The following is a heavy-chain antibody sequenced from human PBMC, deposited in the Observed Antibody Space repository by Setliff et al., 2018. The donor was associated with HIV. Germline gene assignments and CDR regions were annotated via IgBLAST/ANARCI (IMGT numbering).Heavy chain of an antibody. V-gene: IGHV1-8*02. J-gene: IGHJ6*03. D-gene: IGHD3-22*01. Sequence: ASVKVSCKASGYTFTSYDINWVRQATGQGLEWMGWMNPNSGNTGYAQKLQGRVTMTRDASISTAYMELNTLKFEDTAVYYCARARRDSYDRGRRNHYYIDVWGKGTTVTVSS. CDR3: ARARRDSYDRGRRNHYYIDV. CDR1: GYTFTSYD. CDR2: MNPNSGNT.